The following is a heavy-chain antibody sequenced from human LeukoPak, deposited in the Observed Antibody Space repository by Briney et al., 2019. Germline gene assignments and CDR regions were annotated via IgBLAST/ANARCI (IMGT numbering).Heavy chain of an antibody. CDR3: ARADRSGSYKFDY. Sequence: ASVNVSCKASGGTFSSYAISWVRQAPGQGLEWMGGIIPIFGTANYAQKFQGRVTITADESTSTAYMELSSLRSEDTAVYYCARADRSGSYKFDYWGQGTLVIVSS. CDR1: GGTFSSYA. CDR2: IIPIFGTA. J-gene: IGHJ4*02. D-gene: IGHD1-26*01. V-gene: IGHV1-69*13.